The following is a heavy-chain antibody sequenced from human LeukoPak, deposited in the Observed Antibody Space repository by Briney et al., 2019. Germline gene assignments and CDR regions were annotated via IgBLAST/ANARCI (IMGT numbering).Heavy chain of an antibody. J-gene: IGHJ4*02. CDR3: ARDLTHR. CDR2: ISYDGSNK. V-gene: IGHV3-30-3*01. CDR1: GFTFSSYA. Sequence: PGRSLRLSCAASGFTFSSYAMHWVRQAPGKGLEWVAVISYDGSNKYYADSVKGRFTISRDNSKDTLYLQMNSLRAEDTAVYYCARDLTHRWGQGTLVTVSS.